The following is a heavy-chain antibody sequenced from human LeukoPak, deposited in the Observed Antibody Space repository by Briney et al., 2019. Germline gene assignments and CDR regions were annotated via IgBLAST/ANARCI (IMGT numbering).Heavy chain of an antibody. Sequence: PGGSLRLSCAASGFTFRSYGMHWVRQAPGKGLEWVAFIRYDGNSNYYADSVKGRFTISRDNSRSRLYLQMNSLRAEDTAVYYCARVGVWGPAAGAFDYWGQGTLVTVSS. D-gene: IGHD6-13*01. CDR2: IRYDGNSN. J-gene: IGHJ4*02. V-gene: IGHV3-30*02. CDR3: ARVGVWGPAAGAFDY. CDR1: GFTFRSYG.